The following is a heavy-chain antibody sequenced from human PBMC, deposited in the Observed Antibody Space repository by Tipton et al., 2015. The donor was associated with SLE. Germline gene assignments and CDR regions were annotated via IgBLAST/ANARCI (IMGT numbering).Heavy chain of an antibody. D-gene: IGHD2-8*01. V-gene: IGHV5-10-1*01. CDR3: ATPSKQLPAVYAI. J-gene: IGHJ3*02. CDR1: GYSFTNYW. Sequence: QLVQSGAEVKKPGESLKISCKGSGYSFTNYWIGWVRQLPGKGLERMGRIDPSDSYTNYSPSFQGHVTISADKSISTAYLQWSSLKASDTAMYYCATPSKQLPAVYAIWGQATMVTVSA. CDR2: IDPSDSYT.